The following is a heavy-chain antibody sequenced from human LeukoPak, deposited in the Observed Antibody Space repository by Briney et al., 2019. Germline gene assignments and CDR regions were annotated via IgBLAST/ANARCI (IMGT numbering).Heavy chain of an antibody. D-gene: IGHD5-18*01. V-gene: IGHV3-21*05. Sequence: PGGSLRLSCAASGFTFSSYEMNWVRQAPGKGLEWVSYISSSSSYTNYADSVKGRFTISRDNAKNSLYLQMNSLRAEDTAVYYCARGTRVDTAMGPGTYYYGMDVWGKGTTVTVSS. J-gene: IGHJ6*04. CDR3: ARGTRVDTAMGPGTYYYGMDV. CDR1: GFTFSSYE. CDR2: ISSSSSYT.